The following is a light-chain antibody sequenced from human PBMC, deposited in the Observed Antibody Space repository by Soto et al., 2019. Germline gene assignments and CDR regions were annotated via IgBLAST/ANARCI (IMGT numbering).Light chain of an antibody. CDR2: DTS. CDR3: QQRSNWPFT. J-gene: IGKJ3*01. Sequence: EIVLTQAPTTLSFSLGERATLSCRASQTVSKYLAWYQQKPGQAPRLLIYDTSNRATGIPARFSGSGSGTAFTLTISGLQPEDVAVYYCQQRSNWPFTFGPGTTVDFK. CDR1: QTVSKY. V-gene: IGKV3-11*01.